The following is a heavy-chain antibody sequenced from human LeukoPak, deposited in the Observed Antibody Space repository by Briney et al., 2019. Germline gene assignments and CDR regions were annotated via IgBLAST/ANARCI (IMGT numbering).Heavy chain of an antibody. D-gene: IGHD3-10*01. CDR1: GFTFSSYS. J-gene: IGHJ4*02. Sequence: PGGSLRLSCAASGFTFSSYSMNWVRQAPGKGLEWVSSISSSSSYIYYVDSVKGRFTISRDNAKNSLYLQMNSLRAEDTAVYYYARKQGHNYGSGTIMIGYEGQGSLVTVSS. CDR3: ARKQGHNYGSGTIMIGY. V-gene: IGHV3-21*01. CDR2: ISSSSSYI.